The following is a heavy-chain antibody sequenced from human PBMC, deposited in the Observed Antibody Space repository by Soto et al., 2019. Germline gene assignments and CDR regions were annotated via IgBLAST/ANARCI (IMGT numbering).Heavy chain of an antibody. Sequence: SETLSLTCAVSGDSISSSNWWSWVRQPPGKGLEWIGEVYHSGNTNYNPSLKSRVTISVDKSKNQFSLKVNSVTAADAAVYYCAGGNYDSSGFYFDYWGQGTQVT. CDR3: AGGNYDSSGFYFDY. J-gene: IGHJ4*02. V-gene: IGHV4-4*02. D-gene: IGHD3-22*01. CDR2: VYHSGNT. CDR1: GDSISSSNW.